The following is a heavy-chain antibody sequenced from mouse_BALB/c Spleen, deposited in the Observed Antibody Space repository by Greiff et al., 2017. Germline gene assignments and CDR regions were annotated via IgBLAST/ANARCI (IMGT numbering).Heavy chain of an antibody. V-gene: IGHV14-4*02. Sequence: VQLQQSGAELVRSGASVKLSCTASGFNIKDYCMHWVKQRPEQGLEWIGWIDPENGDTEYAPKFQGKATMTADTSSNTAYLQLSSLTSEDTAVYYCNEQLGLRGFAYWGQGTLVTVSA. D-gene: IGHD3-1*01. CDR2: IDPENGDT. CDR1: GFNIKDYC. J-gene: IGHJ3*01. CDR3: NEQLGLRGFAY.